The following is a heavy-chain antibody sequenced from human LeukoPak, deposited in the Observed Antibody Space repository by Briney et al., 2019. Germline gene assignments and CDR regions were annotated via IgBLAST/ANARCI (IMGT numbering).Heavy chain of an antibody. V-gene: IGHV1-18*01. CDR2: ISGYNGNT. Sequence: GASVKVSRKASGYTFTSYGISWVRQAPGQGLEWMGWISGYNGNTNYAQQKLQGRVTMTTDTSTSTAYMELRGLRSDDTAVYYCARDLKRGYSSGRYSWGTGSSNDYWGQGTLVTVSS. D-gene: IGHD6-19*01. CDR1: GYTFTSYG. CDR3: ARDLKRGYSSGRYSWGTGSSNDY. J-gene: IGHJ4*02.